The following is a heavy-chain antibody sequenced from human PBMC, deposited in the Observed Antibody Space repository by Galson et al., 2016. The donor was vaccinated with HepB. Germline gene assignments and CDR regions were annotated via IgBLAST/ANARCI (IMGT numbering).Heavy chain of an antibody. CDR2: ISGFGEKI. D-gene: IGHD1-26*01. V-gene: IGHV1-18*01. CDR3: ARVWGLAVGVTQNWFDP. CDR1: GYTFSSYS. Sequence: SVKVSCKASGYTFSSYSITWVRQAPGQGLEWMGRISGFGEKINYAENFQGRLAMTTDPSTSTAYMELKSLRFDDTATYFCARVWGLAVGVTQNWFDPWGQGTLVTVSS. J-gene: IGHJ5*02.